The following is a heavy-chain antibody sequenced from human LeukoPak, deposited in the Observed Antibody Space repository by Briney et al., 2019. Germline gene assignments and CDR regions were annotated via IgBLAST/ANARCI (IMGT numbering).Heavy chain of an antibody. CDR2: IYSGGST. D-gene: IGHD3-22*01. CDR3: ARASYYYDSSLGY. Sequence: GGSLRLSCAASGFTVSSNYMSWVRQAPGKGLEWVSVIYSGGSTYYADSVKGRFTISRDNSKNTLYLQMNSLRAEDTAVYFCARASYYYDSSLGYWGQGTLVTVSS. V-gene: IGHV3-53*01. J-gene: IGHJ4*02. CDR1: GFTVSSNY.